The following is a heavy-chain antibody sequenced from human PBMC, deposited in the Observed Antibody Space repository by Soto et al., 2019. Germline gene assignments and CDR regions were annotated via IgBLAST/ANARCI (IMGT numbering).Heavy chain of an antibody. CDR1: GFTFNIYS. D-gene: IGHD3-10*01. CDR3: ASRSMVRDPLSGYGMDV. J-gene: IGHJ6*02. V-gene: IGHV3-21*01. CDR2: ITSSTGYI. Sequence: EVQLVESGGGLVKPGGSLRLSCAASGFTFNIYSMNWVRQAPGKGLEWVSSITSSTGYIYYADSVKGRFTISRDNAKNSLYLQMNSLRAEDTAVYYCASRSMVRDPLSGYGMDVWGQGTTVTVSS.